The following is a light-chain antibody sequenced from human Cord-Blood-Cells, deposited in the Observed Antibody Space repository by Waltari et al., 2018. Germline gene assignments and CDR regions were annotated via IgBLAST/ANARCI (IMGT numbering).Light chain of an antibody. CDR1: QGLSSW. V-gene: IGKV1D-12*01. Sequence: DIQMTQSPSSVSASVGDRVTITCRASQGLSSWLAWYQQKPGKAPKLLIYAASSLQSGVPSRFSGSGSGTDFTLTISSLQTEDFATYYCQQANSFPITFGQGTRLEIK. CDR2: AAS. J-gene: IGKJ5*01. CDR3: QQANSFPIT.